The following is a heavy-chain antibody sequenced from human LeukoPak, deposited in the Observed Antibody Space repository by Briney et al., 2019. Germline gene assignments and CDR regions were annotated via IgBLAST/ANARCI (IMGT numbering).Heavy chain of an antibody. Sequence: SETLSLTCSVSGGSISSYYWNWIRQPPGKGLEWIGYIYYSGSTNYNPSLKSRVSISVDTSKNQFSLKLSSVTAADTAVYYCARSLYYYGSDSFDIWGQGTMVTVSS. CDR1: GGSISSYY. D-gene: IGHD3-10*01. CDR3: ARSLYYYGSDSFDI. CDR2: IYYSGST. J-gene: IGHJ3*02. V-gene: IGHV4-59*01.